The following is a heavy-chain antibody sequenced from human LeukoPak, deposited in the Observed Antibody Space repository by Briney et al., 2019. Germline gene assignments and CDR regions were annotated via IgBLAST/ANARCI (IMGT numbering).Heavy chain of an antibody. CDR3: ARGFRDAFDI. J-gene: IGHJ3*02. Sequence: PGGSLRLSCAASGFTFSSYEMNWVRQAPGKGLEWVSYISSSGSTIYYADSVKGRFTIFRDNAKNSLYLQMNSLRAEDTAVYYCARGFRDAFDIWGQGTMVTVSS. CDR2: ISSSGSTI. V-gene: IGHV3-48*03. CDR1: GFTFSSYE.